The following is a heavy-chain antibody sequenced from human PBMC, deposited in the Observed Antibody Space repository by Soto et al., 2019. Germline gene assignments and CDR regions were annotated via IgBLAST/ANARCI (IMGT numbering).Heavy chain of an antibody. CDR2: IYYSGST. J-gene: IGHJ5*02. V-gene: IGHV4-39*03. D-gene: IGHD5-12*01. CDR1: GGSISSSSYY. CDR3: TRQVRGYWFDP. Sequence: SETLSLTCTVSGGSISSSSYYWGWIRQPPGKGLEWIGSIYYSGSTYYNPSLKSRVTISVDTSKNQFSLKLSSVTAADTAVYYCTRQVRGYWFDPWGQGTLVTVSS.